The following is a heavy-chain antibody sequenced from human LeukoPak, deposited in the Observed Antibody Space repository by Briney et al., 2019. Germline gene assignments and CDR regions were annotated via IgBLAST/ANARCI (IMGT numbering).Heavy chain of an antibody. CDR1: GGSFSGYY. V-gene: IGHV4-34*01. CDR3: ARGGHGSSGWYRLSNWFDP. Sequence: SETLSLTCAVYGGSFSGYYWSWIRQPPGKGLEWIGEINHSGSTNYNPSLMSRVTISVDTSKNQFSLKLSSVTAADTAVYYCARGGHGSSGWYRLSNWFDPWGEGTQVTVSS. CDR2: INHSGST. D-gene: IGHD6-19*01. J-gene: IGHJ5*02.